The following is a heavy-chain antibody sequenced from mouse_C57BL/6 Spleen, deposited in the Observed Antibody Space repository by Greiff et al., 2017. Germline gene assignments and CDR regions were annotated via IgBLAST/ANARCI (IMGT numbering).Heavy chain of an antibody. CDR2: IYPGDGDT. D-gene: IGHD1-1*01. J-gene: IGHJ3*01. Sequence: VQLQQSGPELVKPGASVKISCKASGYAFSSSWMNWVKQRPGKGLEWIGRIYPGDGDTNYNGKFKGKATLAADTSSSTAYMQLSSLTSEDSAVYFCASYYGSLAWFAYWGQGTLVTVSA. V-gene: IGHV1-82*01. CDR3: ASYYGSLAWFAY. CDR1: GYAFSSSW.